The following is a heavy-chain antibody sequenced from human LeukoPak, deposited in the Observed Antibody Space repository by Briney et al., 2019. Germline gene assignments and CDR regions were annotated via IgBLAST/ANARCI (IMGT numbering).Heavy chain of an antibody. Sequence: SETLSLTCTVSGGSISSSSYYWGWIRQPPGKGLEWIGSIYYSGSTYYNPSLKSRVTISVDTSKNQFSLKLSSVTAADTAVYYCGHDSSGYYSDYWGQGTLITVSS. V-gene: IGHV4-39*01. CDR2: IYYSGST. CDR3: GHDSSGYYSDY. D-gene: IGHD3-22*01. CDR1: GGSISSSSYY. J-gene: IGHJ4*02.